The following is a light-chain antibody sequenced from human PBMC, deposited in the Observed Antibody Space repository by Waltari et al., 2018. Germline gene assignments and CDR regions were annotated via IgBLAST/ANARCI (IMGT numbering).Light chain of an antibody. CDR2: EAS. J-gene: IGKJ3*01. Sequence: EIVLTQSPATLSLSPGERATLSCRASQSVSSYLAWYQQKPGQAPRLLIYEASNRATGSPARCSGSGSGTDFTLTISSLEPEDFAVYYCQQRSNWPRFTFGPGTKVDIK. CDR1: QSVSSY. V-gene: IGKV3-11*01. CDR3: QQRSNWPRFT.